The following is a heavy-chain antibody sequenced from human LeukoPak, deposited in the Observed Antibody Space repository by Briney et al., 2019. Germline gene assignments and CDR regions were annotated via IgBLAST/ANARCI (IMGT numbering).Heavy chain of an antibody. Sequence: GTSLRLSCAASGFPFTNYAMHWVRQAPGKGLEWVAVISYDGSISFYAASVKGRFTISRDNSKNTLYLQMNSLRAEDTALYFCARDRRYCSGGSCYFDYFFDYWGQGTLVTVSS. CDR3: ARDRRYCSGGSCYFDYFFDY. D-gene: IGHD2-15*01. CDR2: ISYDGSIS. CDR1: GFPFTNYA. J-gene: IGHJ4*02. V-gene: IGHV3-30-3*01.